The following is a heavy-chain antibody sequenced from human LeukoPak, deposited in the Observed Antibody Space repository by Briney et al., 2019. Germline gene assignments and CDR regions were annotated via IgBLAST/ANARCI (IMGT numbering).Heavy chain of an antibody. J-gene: IGHJ4*02. CDR3: ARVKMTTVTTFATKRYYYFDY. V-gene: IGHV3-66*01. Sequence: GGSLRLSCAATGFTVSSNYMSWVRQAPGKGLEWVSVIYSGGSTYYADSVKGRFTISRDNSKNTLYLQMNSLRAEDTAVYYCARVKMTTVTTFATKRYYYFDYWGQGTLVTVSS. D-gene: IGHD4-17*01. CDR1: GFTVSSNY. CDR2: IYSGGST.